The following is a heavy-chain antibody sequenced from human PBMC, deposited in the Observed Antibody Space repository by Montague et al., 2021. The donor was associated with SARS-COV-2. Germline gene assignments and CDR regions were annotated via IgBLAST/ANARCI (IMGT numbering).Heavy chain of an antibody. J-gene: IGHJ4*02. CDR2: IYHKGKT. V-gene: IGHV4-39*01. Sequence: SETLSLTCNVSGDSITNTRYFWGWIRQPPGKALEWIGCIYHKGKTYYNPALERRSLMSIDTSKNQFFLRLSSVIASDTAVYYCAVVVKYFFDNWGQGFLVTVSS. CDR3: AVVVKYFFDN. CDR1: GDSITNTRYF. D-gene: IGHD3-22*01.